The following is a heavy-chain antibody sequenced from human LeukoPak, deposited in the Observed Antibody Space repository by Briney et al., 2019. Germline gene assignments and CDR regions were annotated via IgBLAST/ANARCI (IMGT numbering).Heavy chain of an antibody. D-gene: IGHD4-11*01. Sequence: SETLSLTCAVYGGSFSGYYWSWIRQPPGKGLEWIGEINHSGSTNYNPSLKSRVTISVDTSKNQFSLKLSSVTAADTAVYYCARGVAGTTVKYYYYYMDVWGKGTTVTVSS. CDR1: GGSFSGYY. CDR2: INHSGST. CDR3: ARGVAGTTVKYYYYYMDV. J-gene: IGHJ6*03. V-gene: IGHV4-34*01.